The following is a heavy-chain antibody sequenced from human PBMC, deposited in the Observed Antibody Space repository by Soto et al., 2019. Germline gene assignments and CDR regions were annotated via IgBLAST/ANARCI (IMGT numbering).Heavy chain of an antibody. D-gene: IGHD1-26*01. CDR3: ARGGSIGNDY. V-gene: IGHV3-72*01. J-gene: IGHJ4*02. CDR1: GFTFSDHY. CDR2: TRNKANSYTT. Sequence: GGSLRLSCAASGFTFSDHYMDWVRHAPGKGLEWVGRTRNKANSYTTGYAASVKGRFTISRDDSKNSLYMQMNSLQTEDTAVYYCARGGSIGNDYWGQGTLVTVSS.